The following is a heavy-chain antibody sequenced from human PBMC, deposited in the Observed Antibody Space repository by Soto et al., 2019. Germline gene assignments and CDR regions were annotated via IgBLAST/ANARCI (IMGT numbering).Heavy chain of an antibody. J-gene: IGHJ4*02. CDR2: INPSRST. CDR1: GGSFSGYN. V-gene: IGHV4-34*01. CDR3: AMTVVRYFDWLSYRCEFDY. D-gene: IGHD3-9*01. Sequence: SDTLSLTCAVYGGSFSGYNWSWLRQHPGKGWEWMGEINPSRSTNYNPALKSRVTISVAPAKNQFSLKRSAVTDADTAVYDGAMTVVRYFDWLSYRCEFDYWGQGTLVTVS.